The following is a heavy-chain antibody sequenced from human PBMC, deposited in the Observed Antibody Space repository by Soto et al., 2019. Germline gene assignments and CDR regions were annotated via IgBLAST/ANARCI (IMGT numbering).Heavy chain of an antibody. CDR2: IKSKTDGGTT. D-gene: IGHD3-16*01. J-gene: IGHJ5*02. CDR3: TTTKTRDYDYIWGSPFDP. CDR1: GFTFSNAW. Sequence: GGSLRLSCAASGFTFSNAWMSWVRQAPGKGLEWVGRIKSKTDGGTTDYAAPVKGRFTISRDDSKNTLYLQMNSLKTEDTAVYYCTTTKTRDYDYIWGSPFDPWGQGTLVTVSS. V-gene: IGHV3-15*01.